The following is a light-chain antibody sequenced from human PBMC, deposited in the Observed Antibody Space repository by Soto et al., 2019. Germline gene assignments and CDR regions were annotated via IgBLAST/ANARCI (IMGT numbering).Light chain of an antibody. CDR3: QHYNSYSEA. J-gene: IGKJ1*01. V-gene: IGKV3-20*01. Sequence: EIVLTQSPGTLSLSPGERATLSCRASQSFTSTSLAWYQQKPGQAPRLLISGASRRAAGIPDRFSGSGSGTDFSLTISRLEPEDLATYYCQHYNSYSEAFGQGTKVDIK. CDR2: GAS. CDR1: QSFTSTS.